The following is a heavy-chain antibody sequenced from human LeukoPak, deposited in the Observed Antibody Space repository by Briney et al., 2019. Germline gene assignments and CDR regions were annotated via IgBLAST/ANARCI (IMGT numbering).Heavy chain of an antibody. Sequence: GGSLRLSCAASGFTFSSYWMSWVRQAPGKGLEWVSYISSSGSTIYYADSVKGRFTISRDNAKNSLYLQMNSLRAEDTAVYYCASPLSDDAFDIWGQGTMVTVSS. D-gene: IGHD1-26*01. CDR3: ASPLSDDAFDI. J-gene: IGHJ3*02. CDR2: ISSSGSTI. CDR1: GFTFSSYW. V-gene: IGHV3-48*04.